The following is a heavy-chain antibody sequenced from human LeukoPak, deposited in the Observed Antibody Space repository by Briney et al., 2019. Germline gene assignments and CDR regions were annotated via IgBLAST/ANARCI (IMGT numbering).Heavy chain of an antibody. CDR3: ARDIGSTLLFDY. CDR1: GYTFTGYY. Sequence: ASVKVSCKASGYTFTGYYMHWVQQAPGQGLEWMGWINPNSGGTNYAQKFQGRVTMTRDTSISTAYMELSRLRSDDTAVYYCARDIGSTLLFDYWGQGTLVTVSS. CDR2: INPNSGGT. D-gene: IGHD1-26*01. J-gene: IGHJ4*02. V-gene: IGHV1-2*02.